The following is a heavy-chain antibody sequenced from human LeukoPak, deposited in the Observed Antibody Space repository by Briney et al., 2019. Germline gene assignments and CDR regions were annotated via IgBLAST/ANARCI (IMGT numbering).Heavy chain of an antibody. V-gene: IGHV3-21*01. CDR2: ISSSSSYI. CDR1: GFTFSSYS. D-gene: IGHD2-2*03. Sequence: PGGSLRLSCAASGFTFSSYSMNWVRQAPGKGLEWVSSISSSSSYIYYADSVKGRFTISRGNAKNSLYLQMNSLRAEDTAVYYCARSLDSRWFDPWGQGTLVTVSS. CDR3: ARSLDSRWFDP. J-gene: IGHJ5*02.